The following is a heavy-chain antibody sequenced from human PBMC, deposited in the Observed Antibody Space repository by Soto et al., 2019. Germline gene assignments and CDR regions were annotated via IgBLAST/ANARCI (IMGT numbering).Heavy chain of an antibody. D-gene: IGHD1-7*01. CDR2: INSDGSST. V-gene: IGHV3-74*01. CDR1: GFTFSSYW. CDR3: ARGETGTRGGAFDI. J-gene: IGHJ3*02. Sequence: GGSLRLSCAASGFTFSSYWMHWVRQAPGKGLVWVSRINSDGSSTSYADSVKGRLTISRDNAKNTLYLQMNSLRAEDTAVYYCARGETGTRGGAFDIWGQGTMVTVSS.